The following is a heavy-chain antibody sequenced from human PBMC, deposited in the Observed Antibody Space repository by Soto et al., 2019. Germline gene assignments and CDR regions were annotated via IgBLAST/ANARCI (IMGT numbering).Heavy chain of an antibody. Sequence: EVQLVESGGGPVKPGGSLRLSCVASGFTFNTYTMNWVRQAPGKGLEWVSSISSRSIYTYYADSVTGRFTISRDDARNSLYLQMNSLRAEDTAVYYCAREEVSRPNTYHGLDVWGQGTTVTVSS. J-gene: IGHJ6*02. CDR1: GFTFNTYT. CDR3: AREEVSRPNTYHGLDV. CDR2: ISSRSIYT. V-gene: IGHV3-21*01.